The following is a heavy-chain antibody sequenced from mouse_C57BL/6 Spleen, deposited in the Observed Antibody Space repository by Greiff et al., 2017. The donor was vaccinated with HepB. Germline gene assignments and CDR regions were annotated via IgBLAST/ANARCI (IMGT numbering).Heavy chain of an antibody. V-gene: IGHV1-55*01. CDR3: ARGHYYYYGSIPNFDV. J-gene: IGHJ1*03. Sequence: QVQLQQPGAELVKPGASVKMSCKASGYTFNSYWITWVKQRPGQGLEWIGDIYPGSGSTNYNEKFKSKATLTVDTSSSTAYMQLSRLTSEDSAVYYCARGHYYYYGSIPNFDVWGTGTTVTVSS. D-gene: IGHD1-1*01. CDR2: IYPGSGST. CDR1: GYTFNSYW.